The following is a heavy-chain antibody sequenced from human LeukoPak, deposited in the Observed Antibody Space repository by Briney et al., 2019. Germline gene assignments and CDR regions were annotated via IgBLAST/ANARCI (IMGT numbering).Heavy chain of an antibody. D-gene: IGHD2-2*01. Sequence: SETLSLTCTVSGGSISNHFWNWVRQPAGKGLEWIGRFYTGENTKYNPSPKGRVTMSVDTSKNQLSLRLISVTAADTAVYYCVRGVVPPPLFYYYYMDVWGKGTTITVSS. V-gene: IGHV4-4*07. CDR1: GGSISNHF. CDR2: FYTGENT. CDR3: VRGVVPPPLFYYYYMDV. J-gene: IGHJ6*03.